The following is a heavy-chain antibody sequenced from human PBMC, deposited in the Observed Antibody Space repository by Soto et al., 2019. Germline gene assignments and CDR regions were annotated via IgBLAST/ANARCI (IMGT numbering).Heavy chain of an antibody. V-gene: IGHV1-69*13. J-gene: IGHJ6*02. CDR2: IIPIFGTA. CDR1: GGTFSSYA. CDR3: ARGVASTAYCGGDCYRYYYYYGMDV. D-gene: IGHD2-21*02. Sequence: SVKVSCKASGGTFSSYAISWVRQAPGQGLEWMGGIIPIFGTANYAQKFQGRVTITADESTSTAYMELSSLRSEDTAVYYCARGVASTAYCGGDCYRYYYYYGMDVWGQGTTVTVS.